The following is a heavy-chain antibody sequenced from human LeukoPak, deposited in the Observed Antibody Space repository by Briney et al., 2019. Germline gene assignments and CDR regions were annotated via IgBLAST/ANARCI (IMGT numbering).Heavy chain of an antibody. V-gene: IGHV1-2*02. D-gene: IGHD1-14*01. Sequence: ASVKVSCKPTGYSFTAYYIFWMRQAPGQGLECMGWINLYNGATKYAQSFQSRVTMTRDTSISTDYMELSRLRSDDTATYYCASWAGGNEPVASFDYWGQGTLVTVSS. CDR3: ASWAGGNEPVASFDY. CDR1: GYSFTAYY. CDR2: INLYNGAT. J-gene: IGHJ4*02.